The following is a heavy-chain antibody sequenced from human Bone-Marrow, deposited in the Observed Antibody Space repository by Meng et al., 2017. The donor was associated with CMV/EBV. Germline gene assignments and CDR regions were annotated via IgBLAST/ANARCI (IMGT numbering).Heavy chain of an antibody. V-gene: IGHV4-34*01. CDR3: ARAGYCSSTSCYRVDLYYYGMDV. Sequence: SETLSLTCAVYGGSFSGYYWSWIRQPPGKGLEWIGEINHSGSTNYNPSLKSRVTISVDTSKNQFSLKLSSVTAADTAVYYCARAGYCSSTSCYRVDLYYYGMDVWGQGTTVTVSS. J-gene: IGHJ6*02. D-gene: IGHD2-2*02. CDR1: GGSFSGYY. CDR2: INHSGST.